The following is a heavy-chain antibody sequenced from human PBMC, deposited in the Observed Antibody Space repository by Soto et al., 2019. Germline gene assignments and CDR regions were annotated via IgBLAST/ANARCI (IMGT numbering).Heavy chain of an antibody. J-gene: IGHJ4*02. V-gene: IGHV4-34*01. CDR2: INHSGST. D-gene: IGHD3-22*01. CDR3: ARDYYLTYFDY. Sequence: SETLSLTCAVYGGSFSGYYWSWIRQPPGKGLEWIGEINHSGSTNYNPSLKSRVTISVDTSKNQFSLKLSSVTAADTAVYYCARDYYLTYFDYWGQGTQVTVSS. CDR1: GGSFSGYY.